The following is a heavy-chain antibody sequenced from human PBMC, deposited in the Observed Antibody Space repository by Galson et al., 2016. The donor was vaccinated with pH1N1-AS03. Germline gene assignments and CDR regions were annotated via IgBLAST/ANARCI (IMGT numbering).Heavy chain of an antibody. V-gene: IGHV3-48*03. CDR2: ISSRGHST. D-gene: IGHD3-22*01. CDR3: ARDGPLDYDSSAIPTVSECMDV. CDR1: GLTFRNYE. Sequence: SLRLSCAASGLTFRNYEMNWVRQAPGKGLEWVSYISSRGHSTFYADSVKGRFTVSRDNANNSLYLQMNSLRAEDTAVYYCARDGPLDYDSSAIPTVSECMDVRGQGTTVTVSS. J-gene: IGHJ6*02.